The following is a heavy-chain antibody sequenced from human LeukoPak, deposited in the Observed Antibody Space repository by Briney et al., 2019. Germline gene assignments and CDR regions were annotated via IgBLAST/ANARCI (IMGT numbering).Heavy chain of an antibody. D-gene: IGHD6-6*01. J-gene: IGHJ5*02. CDR3: AREFVFSGSTWSSKSDP. V-gene: IGHV4-39*07. CDR2: IYYSGST. CDR1: GGSISSSSYY. Sequence: SETLSLTCTVSGGSISSSSYYWGWIRQPPGKGLEWIGCIYYSGSTYYNPSLKSRVTISVDTSKNQFSLKLSSVTAADTAVYYCAREFVFSGSTWSSKSDPWGQGTLVTVSS.